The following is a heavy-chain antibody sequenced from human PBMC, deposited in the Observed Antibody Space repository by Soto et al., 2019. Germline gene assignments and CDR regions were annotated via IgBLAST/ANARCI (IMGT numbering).Heavy chain of an antibody. CDR3: ARGEPTVTTVNYYYYGMDV. D-gene: IGHD4-4*01. J-gene: IGHJ6*02. V-gene: IGHV1-8*01. CDR1: GYTFTSYD. CDR2: MNPNSGNT. Sequence: ASVKVSCKASGYTFTSYDINWVRQATGQGLEWMGWMNPNSGNTGYAQKFQGRVTMTRNTSISTAYMELSSLRSEDTAVYYCARGEPTVTTVNYYYYGMDVWGQGTTVTVSS.